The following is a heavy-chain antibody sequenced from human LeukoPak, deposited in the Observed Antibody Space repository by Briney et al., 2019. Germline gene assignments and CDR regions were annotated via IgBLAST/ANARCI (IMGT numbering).Heavy chain of an antibody. V-gene: IGHV3-21*01. CDR3: ARDVNISGWYGDY. Sequence: GVSLRLSCAASGFTFSSYSMNWVRQAPGKGLEWVSSISSSSSYIYYADSVKGRFTLSRDNANNSLYLQMNKLRAEDTAVYYCARDVNISGWYGDYWGQGTLVTVSS. J-gene: IGHJ4*02. CDR2: ISSSSSYI. CDR1: GFTFSSYS. D-gene: IGHD6-19*01.